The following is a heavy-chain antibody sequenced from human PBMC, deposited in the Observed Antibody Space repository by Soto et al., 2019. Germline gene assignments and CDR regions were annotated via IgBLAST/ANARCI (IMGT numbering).Heavy chain of an antibody. D-gene: IGHD1-1*01. CDR1: GYTFTSYG. CDR2: ISAYNGNT. Sequence: QVQLVQSGAEVKKPGASVKVSCKASGYTFTSYGISWVRQASGQGLEWMGWISAYNGNTKYAQKLQGRVTMTTDTSTSTAYMELRSLRPDDTAVYYCARDEAYKSNDGGWFDPWGQGTLVTVSS. CDR3: ARDEAYKSNDGGWFDP. J-gene: IGHJ5*02. V-gene: IGHV1-18*01.